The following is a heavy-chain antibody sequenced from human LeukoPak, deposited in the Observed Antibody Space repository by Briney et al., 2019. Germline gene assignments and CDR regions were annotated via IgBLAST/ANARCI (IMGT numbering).Heavy chain of an antibody. CDR3: AREGRWGMKYYFDS. D-gene: IGHD4-23*01. J-gene: IGHJ4*02. CDR2: VYHTGST. Sequence: SSETLSLTCNVSGGSLTTHYWSRVRQSPDKGLEWIGQVYHTGSTHYNPSLRSRFTISVDTSKNKVLLTLTSVTAADTAVYYCAREGRWGMKYYFDSWGPGTRVIVSS. CDR1: GGSLTTHY. V-gene: IGHV4-59*11.